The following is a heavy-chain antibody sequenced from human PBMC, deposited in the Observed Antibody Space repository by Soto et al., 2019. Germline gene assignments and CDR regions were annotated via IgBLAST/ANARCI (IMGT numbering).Heavy chain of an antibody. D-gene: IGHD6-13*01. V-gene: IGHV1-69*13. CDR3: ARDDSSSWYAPGQNYYYGMDV. CDR2: IIPIFGTA. Sequence: SVKVSCKASGGTFSSYAISWVRQAPGQGLEWMGGIIPIFGTANYAQKFQGRVTITADESTSTAYMELSSLRSEDTAVYYCARDDSSSWYAPGQNYYYGMDVWGQGTTVTVSS. J-gene: IGHJ6*02. CDR1: GGTFSSYA.